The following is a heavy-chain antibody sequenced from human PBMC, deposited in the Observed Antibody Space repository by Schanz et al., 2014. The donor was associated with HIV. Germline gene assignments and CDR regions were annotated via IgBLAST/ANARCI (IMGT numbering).Heavy chain of an antibody. J-gene: IGHJ4*02. CDR3: ARQGLRFSFWLDY. D-gene: IGHD4-17*01. Sequence: VQLVESGGGSVQPGGSLRLSCAASGFTFSNFAMSWVRQAPGKGLEWLANIKLDGSEKYYVDSVKGRFTISRDNSKNTLYLQMNNLRAEDTAVYGCARQGLRFSFWLDYWGQGTPVTVS. V-gene: IGHV3-7*01. CDR2: IKLDGSEK. CDR1: GFTFSNFA.